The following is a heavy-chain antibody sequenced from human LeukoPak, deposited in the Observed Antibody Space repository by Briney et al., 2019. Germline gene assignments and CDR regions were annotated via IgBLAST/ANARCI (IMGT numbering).Heavy chain of an antibody. D-gene: IGHD1-26*01. CDR3: AKVSGSYYDYYGMDV. J-gene: IGHJ6*02. CDR2: IRGSGGNT. V-gene: IGHV3-23*01. Sequence: GGSLRLSCAASGFTLSSYAMSWVRQAPGKGLEWVSIIRGSGGNTYDGDSVKGRFTISRDNTKNTLYLQMNSLRAEDTAVYYCAKVSGSYYDYYGMDVWGQGTTVTVSS. CDR1: GFTLSSYA.